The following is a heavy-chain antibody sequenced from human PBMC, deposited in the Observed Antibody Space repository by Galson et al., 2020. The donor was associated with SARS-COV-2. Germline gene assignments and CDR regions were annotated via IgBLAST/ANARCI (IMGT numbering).Heavy chain of an antibody. CDR1: GGSVSSPTDY. V-gene: IGHV4-61*01. CDR3: ARGLAGTVRNFYYFGMHV. D-gene: IGHD6-19*01. J-gene: IGHJ6*02. CDR2: MSYSGGT. Sequence: ASETLSLTCTVSGGSVSSPTDYWTWIRQAPGKGLEYIGRMSYSGGTNYNPSLMGRVTISGDTSKNQFSLRLTSVTAADSAVYYCARGLAGTVRNFYYFGMHVWGQGTTVIVSS.